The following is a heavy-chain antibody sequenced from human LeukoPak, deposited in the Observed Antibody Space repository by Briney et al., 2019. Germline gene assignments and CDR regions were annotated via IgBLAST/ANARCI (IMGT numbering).Heavy chain of an antibody. D-gene: IGHD6-19*01. CDR1: GGSISSYY. CDR3: AGSSGDYYYYYYMDV. J-gene: IGHJ6*03. CDR2: IYYSGST. V-gene: IGHV4-59*01. Sequence: SETLSLTCTVSGGSISSYYWSWIRQPPGKGLEWIGYIYYSGSTNYNPSLKSRVTISVDTSKNQFSLKLSSVTAADTAVYYCAGSSGDYYYYYYMDVWGKGTTVTISS.